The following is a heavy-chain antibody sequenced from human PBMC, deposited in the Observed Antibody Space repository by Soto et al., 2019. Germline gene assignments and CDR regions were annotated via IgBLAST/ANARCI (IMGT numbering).Heavy chain of an antibody. CDR3: AGDPDSHYNDSHASSYP. D-gene: IGHD4-4*01. CDR2: INPSGGST. J-gene: IGHJ5*02. V-gene: IGHV1-46*01. Sequence: ASVKVSCKASGYTFTSYYMHWVRQAPGQGLEWMGIINPSGGSTSYAQKFQGRVTMTRDTSTSTAYMELTGLRSDDTAVYYCAGDPDSHYNDSHASSYPWGQGTLVTVSS. CDR1: GYTFTSYY.